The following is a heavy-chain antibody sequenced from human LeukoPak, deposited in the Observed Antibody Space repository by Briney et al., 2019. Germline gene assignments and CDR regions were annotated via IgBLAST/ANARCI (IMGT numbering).Heavy chain of an antibody. J-gene: IGHJ4*02. V-gene: IGHV4-59*01. Sequence: SETLSLTCTVSGGSISSYYWSWIRQPPGKGLEWIGYIYYSGSTNYNPSLKSRVTISVDTSKNQFSLKLSSVTAADTAVYYCARDKSADYWGQGTLITASS. CDR3: ARDKSADY. CDR2: IYYSGST. CDR1: GGSISSYY.